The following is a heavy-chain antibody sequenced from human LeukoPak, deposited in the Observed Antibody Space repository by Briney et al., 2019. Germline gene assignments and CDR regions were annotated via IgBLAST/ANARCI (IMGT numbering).Heavy chain of an antibody. CDR2: IYYSGST. V-gene: IGHV4-39*01. CDR1: GGPISSSSYY. Sequence: PSETLSLTCTVSGGPISSSSYYWGWIRQPPGKGLEWIGSIYYSGSTYYNPSLKSRDTISVDTSKNQFSLKLSSVTAADTAVYYCARPSPINMWGSYRYGDYFDYWGQGTLVTVSS. D-gene: IGHD3-16*02. J-gene: IGHJ4*02. CDR3: ARPSPINMWGSYRYGDYFDY.